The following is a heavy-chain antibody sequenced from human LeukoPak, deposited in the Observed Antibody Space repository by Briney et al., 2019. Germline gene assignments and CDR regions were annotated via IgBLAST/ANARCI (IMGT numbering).Heavy chain of an antibody. J-gene: IGHJ1*01. D-gene: IGHD5-12*01. CDR3: ARGHSPVTTKVSYFQH. CDR1: GGSFSGYY. V-gene: IGHV4-34*01. CDR2: INHSGST. Sequence: SETLSLTCAGYGGSFSGYYWSWIRQPPGKGLEWIGEINHSGSTNYSPSLKSRVTILVDTSKNQFSLKLSSVTAADTAVYYCARGHSPVTTKVSYFQHWGEGNLVTVSS.